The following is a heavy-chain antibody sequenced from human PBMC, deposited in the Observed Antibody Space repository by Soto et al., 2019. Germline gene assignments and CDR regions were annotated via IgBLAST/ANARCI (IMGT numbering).Heavy chain of an antibody. Sequence: QVQLQESGPGLVKPSQTLSLTCTVSGGSINSAGYYWSWLRQHPGQGLEWIGNIYYSGSTTYNSSLKSRVTISVDTASNQFSLRLTSATAADTAVYFCAGTGPTYGFDVWGQGTLVIVSS. CDR2: IYYSGST. D-gene: IGHD2-8*02. CDR3: AGTGPTYGFDV. J-gene: IGHJ3*01. CDR1: GGSINSAGYY. V-gene: IGHV4-31*03.